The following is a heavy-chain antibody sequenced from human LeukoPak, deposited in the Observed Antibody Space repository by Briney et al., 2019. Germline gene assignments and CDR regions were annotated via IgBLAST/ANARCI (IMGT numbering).Heavy chain of an antibody. CDR1: GGSISSHY. CDR2: IYYSGST. D-gene: IGHD3-22*01. CDR3: ARYYYDSSGYNFDY. J-gene: IGHJ4*02. V-gene: IGHV4-59*11. Sequence: SETLSLTCTVSGGSISSHYWSWIRQPPGEGLEWIGYIYYSGSTNYNPSLKSRVTISVDTSKNQFSLKLSSVTAADTAVYYCARYYYDSSGYNFDYWGQGTLVTVSS.